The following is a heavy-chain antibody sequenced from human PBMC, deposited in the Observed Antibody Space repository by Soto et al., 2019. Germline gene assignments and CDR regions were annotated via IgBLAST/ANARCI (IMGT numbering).Heavy chain of an antibody. J-gene: IGHJ5*02. CDR1: GFTFSTYA. V-gene: IGHV3-30*03. Sequence: QELLVESGGGVVQPGRSLRLSCAATGFTFSTYAMHWVRQAPGKGLEWVALTSYDGSKKYHADSVRGRFTISRDNSKNTLYLQMNSLRVEDTAMYYCARGGSGALTAAAGRTNWFDPWGQGTLVIVSS. CDR2: TSYDGSKK. CDR3: ARGGSGALTAAAGRTNWFDP. D-gene: IGHD6-13*01.